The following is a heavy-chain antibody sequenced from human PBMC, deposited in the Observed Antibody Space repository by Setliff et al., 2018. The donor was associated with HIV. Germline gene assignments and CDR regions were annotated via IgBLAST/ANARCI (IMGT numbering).Heavy chain of an antibody. CDR2: IYSSGTT. Sequence: SETLSLTCTVSGGSISSGGYFWSWIRQHPGKGLEWIGYIYSSGTTYYNPSLKGRILMSVDVSRNEFSLTLRSVIAADTAIYYCVRETLYSYVDVWGKGTTVTVSS. V-gene: IGHV4-31*03. CDR1: GGSISSGGYF. CDR3: VRETLYSYVDV. J-gene: IGHJ6*04. D-gene: IGHD3-16*01.